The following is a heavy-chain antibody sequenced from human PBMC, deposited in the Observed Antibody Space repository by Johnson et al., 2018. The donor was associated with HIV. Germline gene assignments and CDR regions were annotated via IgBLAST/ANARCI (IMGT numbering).Heavy chain of an antibody. CDR1: GFTVSSNY. V-gene: IGHV3-66*01. J-gene: IGHJ3*02. CDR2: IYSGGST. CDR3: ARAGSSSDDAFDI. D-gene: IGHD6-6*01. Sequence: VLLVESGGGLVKPGGSLRFSCAASGFTVSSNYMSWVRPAPGKGLEWVSVIYSGGSTYYADSVKGRFTISRDNSKNTLYLQRNSRRAEDTAVYYCARAGSSSDDAFDIWGQGTMVTVSS.